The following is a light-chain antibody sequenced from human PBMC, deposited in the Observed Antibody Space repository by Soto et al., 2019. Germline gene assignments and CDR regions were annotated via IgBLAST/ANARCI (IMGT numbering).Light chain of an antibody. CDR3: AAWDDSLNGVV. V-gene: IGLV1-44*01. Sequence: QLVLTQPPSASGTPGQRVTISCSGSSSNIGSNTVNWYQQLPGTAPKLLIWSSNQRPSGVPDRFSGSKSGTSASLAISGLQSEDDADYYCAAWDDSLNGVVFGGGTKVTVL. CDR1: SSNIGSNT. CDR2: SSN. J-gene: IGLJ3*02.